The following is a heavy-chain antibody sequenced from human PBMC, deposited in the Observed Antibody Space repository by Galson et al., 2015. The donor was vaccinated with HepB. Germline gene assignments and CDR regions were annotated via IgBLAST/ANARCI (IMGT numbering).Heavy chain of an antibody. CDR1: GFSFSSYW. Sequence: SLRLSCAASGFSFSSYWMTWVRQAPGKGLEWVANIKQDGSEKFYVDSVRGRFTISRDNAKNSLFLQMDSLRAEDTAVFYCARIRGVRGTITYYYYGMDVWGQGTTATVSS. CDR3: ARIRGVRGTITYYYYGMDV. D-gene: IGHD3-10*01. V-gene: IGHV3-7*01. CDR2: IKQDGSEK. J-gene: IGHJ6*02.